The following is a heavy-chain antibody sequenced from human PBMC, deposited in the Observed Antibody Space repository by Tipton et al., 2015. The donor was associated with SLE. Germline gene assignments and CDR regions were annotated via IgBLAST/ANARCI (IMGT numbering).Heavy chain of an antibody. J-gene: IGHJ5*02. CDR3: ATLDYSSSSGRQTWFDP. Sequence: TLSLTCSVSGASISSHYWSWIRQPPGKGLEWIGHISDSEGTNYNPSLRSRVTMSVDTSKNQFSLKLRSVTAADTAIYYCATLDYSSSSGRQTWFDPWGQGTLVTVSS. CDR2: ISDSEGT. CDR1: GASISSHY. V-gene: IGHV4-59*11. D-gene: IGHD6-6*01.